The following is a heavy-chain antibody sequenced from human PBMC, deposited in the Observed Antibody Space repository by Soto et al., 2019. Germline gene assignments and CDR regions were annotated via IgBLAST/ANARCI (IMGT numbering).Heavy chain of an antibody. Sequence: SETLSLTCAVYGGSFSGYYWSWIRQPPGKGLEWIGEINHSGSTNYNPSLKSRVTISVDTSKNQFSLRLSSVTAADTAVYYCARGHELWRLPARDDAFDIWGQGTMVTVSS. J-gene: IGHJ3*02. D-gene: IGHD6-25*01. CDR3: ARGHELWRLPARDDAFDI. CDR2: INHSGST. V-gene: IGHV4-34*01. CDR1: GGSFSGYY.